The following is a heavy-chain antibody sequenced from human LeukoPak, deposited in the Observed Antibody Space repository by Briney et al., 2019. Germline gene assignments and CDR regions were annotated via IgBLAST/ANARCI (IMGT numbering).Heavy chain of an antibody. CDR2: INPSGGST. V-gene: IGHV1-46*01. CDR3: ARGAGYCSGGSCYSPPATFDY. J-gene: IGHJ4*02. D-gene: IGHD2-15*01. CDR1: GYTFTSYY. Sequence: ASVKVSCKASGYTFTSYYMHWVRQAPGQRLEWMGIINPSGGSTSYAQKFQGRVTMTRDMSTSTVYMELSRLRSDDTAVYYCARGAGYCSGGSCYSPPATFDYWGQGTLVTVSS.